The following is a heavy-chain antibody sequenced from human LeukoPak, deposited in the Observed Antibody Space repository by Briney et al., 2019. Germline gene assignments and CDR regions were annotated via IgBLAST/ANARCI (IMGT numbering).Heavy chain of an antibody. CDR2: IGTAGEI. Sequence: HPSGSLRLTCAASGFTFRSYDMHWVRKATGQGLEWVSGIGTAGEIYYPGSVKGRFTISRENAKNSLYLQLNSMRAADTAADYCARAAYSSTCYPRYFDLWGRGTLVTVS. D-gene: IGHD6-13*01. CDR1: GFTFRSYD. V-gene: IGHV3-13*01. J-gene: IGHJ2*01. CDR3: ARAAYSSTCYPRYFDL.